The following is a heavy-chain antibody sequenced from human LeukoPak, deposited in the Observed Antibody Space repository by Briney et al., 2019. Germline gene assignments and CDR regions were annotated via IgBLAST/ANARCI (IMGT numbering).Heavy chain of an antibody. V-gene: IGHV4-30-4*01. J-gene: IGHJ4*02. CDR1: GGSISSGDYY. CDR2: IYYSGST. D-gene: IGHD3-22*01. Sequence: SQTLSLTCTVSGGSISSGDYYWSWIRQPPGKGLEWIGYIYYSGSTYYNPSLKSRVTISVDTSKNQFSLKLSSVTAADTAVYYCAREGKNYYDSSGYYPDYWGRGTLVTVSS. CDR3: AREGKNYYDSSGYYPDY.